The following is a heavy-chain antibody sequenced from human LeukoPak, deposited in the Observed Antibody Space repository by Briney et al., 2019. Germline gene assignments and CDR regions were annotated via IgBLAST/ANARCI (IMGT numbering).Heavy chain of an antibody. Sequence: SETLSLTCTVSGGSISSSSYYWGWIRQPPGKGLEWIGSIYYSGSTYYNPSLKSRVTISVDTSKNQFSLKLSSVTAADTAVYYLWRHWYSSSWFDYWGQGTLVTVSS. CDR1: GGSISSSSYY. V-gene: IGHV4-39*01. D-gene: IGHD6-13*01. CDR2: IYYSGST. CDR3: WRHWYSSSWFDY. J-gene: IGHJ4*02.